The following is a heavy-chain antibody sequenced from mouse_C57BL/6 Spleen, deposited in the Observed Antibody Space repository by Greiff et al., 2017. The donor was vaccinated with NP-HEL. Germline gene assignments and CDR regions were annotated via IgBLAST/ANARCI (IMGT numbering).Heavy chain of an antibody. CDR3: AREIPYYYGSSYGFAY. V-gene: IGHV1-76*01. D-gene: IGHD1-1*01. Sequence: QVQLQQSGAELVRPGASVKLSCKASGYTFTDYYINWVKQRPGQGLEWIARIYPGSGNTYYNEKFKGKATLTAEKSSSTAYMQLSSLTSEDSAVYFCAREIPYYYGSSYGFAYWGQGTLVTVSA. CDR2: IYPGSGNT. J-gene: IGHJ3*01. CDR1: GYTFTDYY.